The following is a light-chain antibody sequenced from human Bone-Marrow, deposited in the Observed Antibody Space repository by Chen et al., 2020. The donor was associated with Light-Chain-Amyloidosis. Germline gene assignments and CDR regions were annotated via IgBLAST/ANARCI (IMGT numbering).Light chain of an antibody. CDR3: QQYKSYPYT. CDR1: QSIINW. CDR2: KAS. V-gene: IGKV1-5*03. J-gene: IGKJ2*01. Sequence: DIQMTQSPSTLSASVGERVTITCRASQSIINWLAWYQQKPGKAPKLLIYKASSLESGVPSRFSGSGSGTEFTLTISSLQPDDFATYHCQQYKSYPYTFGQGTKLEI.